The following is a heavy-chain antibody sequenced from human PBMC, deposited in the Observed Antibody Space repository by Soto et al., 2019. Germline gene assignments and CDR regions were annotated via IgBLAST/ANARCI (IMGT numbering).Heavy chain of an antibody. Sequence: QVQLVESGGGVVQPGRSLRLSCVASGFTFSTYAIHWVRQAPGKGLEWVAVIWYDGSNKYYGDSVKGRFTISRDNSKNTLYLEMNSLRPEDTAVYYCARDLHHYFDYWGQGTLVTVSS. D-gene: IGHD4-4*01. CDR1: GFTFSTYA. V-gene: IGHV3-33*01. J-gene: IGHJ4*02. CDR3: ARDLHHYFDY. CDR2: IWYDGSNK.